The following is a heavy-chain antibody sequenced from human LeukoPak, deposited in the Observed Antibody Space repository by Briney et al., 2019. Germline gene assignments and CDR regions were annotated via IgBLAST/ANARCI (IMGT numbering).Heavy chain of an antibody. CDR2: INHSGST. CDR3: ARAGDFWSGKNWFDP. Sequence: PSETLSLTCAVYGGSFSGYYWSWIRQPPGKGLEWIGEINHSGSTNYNPSLKSRVTISVDTSKNQFSLKLSSVTAADTAGYYCARAGDFWSGKNWFDPRGQGTLVTVSS. CDR1: GGSFSGYY. D-gene: IGHD3-3*01. V-gene: IGHV4-34*01. J-gene: IGHJ5*02.